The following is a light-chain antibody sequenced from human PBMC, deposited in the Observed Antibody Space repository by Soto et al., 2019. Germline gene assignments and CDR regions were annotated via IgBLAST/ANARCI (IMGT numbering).Light chain of an antibody. CDR3: QHYNSYS. CDR2: PSS. CDR1: QSISEL. V-gene: IGKV1-5*01. Sequence: DIQMTQSPSTLPAPVGARVTITCRASQSISELLSWYHQKPVRVPKVLIYPSSNVQIGVPSGLSGIGSGTEFTITISSLQPDDFATYYCQHYNSYSFGQGTKVDI. J-gene: IGKJ1*01.